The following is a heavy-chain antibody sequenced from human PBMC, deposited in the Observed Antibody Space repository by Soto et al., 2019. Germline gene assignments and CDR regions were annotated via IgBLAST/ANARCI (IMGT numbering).Heavy chain of an antibody. CDR3: ARGPYCGDNCYFDS. V-gene: IGHV4-4*07. D-gene: IGHD2-21*02. Sequence: PSETLSVTCTVFTGSINGYYWSWIRQPAGKGLEWIGRIYSSGTTNYNPSLKSRVTMSVDTSKDEFSLKLSSVTAADTGVYYCARGPYCGDNCYFDSWGQGTLVTVSS. CDR2: IYSSGTT. J-gene: IGHJ5*01. CDR1: TGSINGYY.